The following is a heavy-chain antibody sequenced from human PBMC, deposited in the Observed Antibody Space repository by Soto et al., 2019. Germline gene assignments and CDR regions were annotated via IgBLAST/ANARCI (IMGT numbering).Heavy chain of an antibody. Sequence: PSETLSLTCTVSGGSISSGGYYWSWIRQHPGKGLEWIGYIYNPSLKSRVTISVDTSKNQFSLKLSSVTAADTAVYYCARGITIFGPKDGYGIDVWGQGTTVTVSS. D-gene: IGHD3-3*01. V-gene: IGHV4-31*03. CDR2: I. CDR3: ARGITIFGPKDGYGIDV. CDR1: GGSISSGGYY. J-gene: IGHJ6*02.